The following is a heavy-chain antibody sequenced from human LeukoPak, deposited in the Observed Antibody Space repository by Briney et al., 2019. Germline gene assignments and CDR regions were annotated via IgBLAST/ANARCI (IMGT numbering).Heavy chain of an antibody. J-gene: IGHJ4*02. CDR1: GFTFSSYE. CDR3: ARDRGIYYYGSGSYYGDFDY. Sequence: PGGSLRLSCVASGFTFSSYEMNWVRQAPGKGLECVSYISSSGSTIYYADSVKGRFTISRDNAKNSLYLQVNSLRAEDTAVYYCARDRGIYYYGSGSYYGDFDYWGQGTLVTVSS. CDR2: ISSSGSTI. V-gene: IGHV3-48*03. D-gene: IGHD3-10*01.